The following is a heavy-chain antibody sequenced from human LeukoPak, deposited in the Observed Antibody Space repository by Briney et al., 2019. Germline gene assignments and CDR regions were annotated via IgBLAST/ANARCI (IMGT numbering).Heavy chain of an antibody. D-gene: IGHD6-19*01. V-gene: IGHV4-34*01. J-gene: IGHJ1*01. CDR2: INHTGNT. CDR3: ARKGSSPYSSGWYRGSRAEYFQH. CDR1: GGSFSGYY. Sequence: PSETLSLTCAVNGGSFSGYYWNWIRQPPGKRLEWIGEINHTGNTNYNPSLKRRVTISVDTSQKQFSLRLNSVTAADTAVYYCARKGSSPYSSGWYRGSRAEYFQHWGQGTLVTVSS.